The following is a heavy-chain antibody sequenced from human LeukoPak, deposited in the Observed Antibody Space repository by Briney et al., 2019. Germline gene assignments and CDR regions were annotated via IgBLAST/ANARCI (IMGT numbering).Heavy chain of an antibody. CDR2: IYTSGGT. V-gene: IGHV4-4*07. CDR3: ARDLLGSSFAFDI. CDR1: GGSISSYY. Sequence: SETLSLTCTVSGGSISSYYWSWIRQPAGKGLEWIGRIYTSGGTNYNPSLKSRVTMSVDTSKNQFSLKPSTVTAADTAVYYCARDLLGSSFAFDIWGQGTMVTVSS. D-gene: IGHD6-6*01. J-gene: IGHJ3*02.